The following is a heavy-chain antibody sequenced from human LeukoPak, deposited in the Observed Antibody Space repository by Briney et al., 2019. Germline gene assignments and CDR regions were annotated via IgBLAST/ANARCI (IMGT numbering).Heavy chain of an antibody. CDR2: IIPIFGTA. J-gene: IGHJ6*04. Sequence: ASVKVSCKASGGTFSSYAISWVRQAPGQGLEWMGGIIPIFGTANYAQKFQGRVTITADESTSTAYMELSSLRSEDTAVYYCASSAGITIVRGAYYYYGMDVWGKGTTVTVSS. CDR3: ASSAGITIVRGAYYYYGMDV. V-gene: IGHV1-69*01. D-gene: IGHD3-10*01. CDR1: GGTFSSYA.